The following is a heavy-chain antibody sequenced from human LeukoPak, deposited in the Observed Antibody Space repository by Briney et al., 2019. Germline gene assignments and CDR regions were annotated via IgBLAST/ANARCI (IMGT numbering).Heavy chain of an antibody. CDR1: VHIFSIYN. V-gene: IGHV3-21*01. CDR2: MSSSNSLI. D-gene: IGHD2-21*01. J-gene: IGHJ4*02. CDR3: VRVAHSLGNTYFDY. Sequence: GGSLRLFCAPSVHIFSIYNLMWPPHARGRAVERVLPMSSSNSLIYYTDSVRSRFTISRDNTNNSLYLQMNSPRAEDTADYSCVRVAHSLGNTYFDYWGQGTLVTVSS.